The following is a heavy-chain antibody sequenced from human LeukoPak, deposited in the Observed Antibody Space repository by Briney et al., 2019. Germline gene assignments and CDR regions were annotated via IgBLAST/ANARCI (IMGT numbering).Heavy chain of an antibody. Sequence: PSETLSLTCTVSGGSTSTYYWSWIRQPAGKGLEWIGRIYSSGSTNYNPSLKSRVTMSVDTSKNQFSLNLSSVTAADTAVYYCARDVVLITANWFDPWGQGTLVTVSS. CDR1: GGSTSTYY. CDR3: ARDVVLITANWFDP. D-gene: IGHD3-22*01. V-gene: IGHV4-4*07. J-gene: IGHJ5*02. CDR2: IYSSGST.